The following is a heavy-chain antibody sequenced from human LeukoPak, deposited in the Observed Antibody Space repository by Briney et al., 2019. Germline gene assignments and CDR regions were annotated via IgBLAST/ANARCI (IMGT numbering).Heavy chain of an antibody. J-gene: IGHJ6*03. D-gene: IGHD2-15*01. V-gene: IGHV3-23*01. Sequence: TGGSLRLSCAASGFTFSTFAIHWVRQAPGKGLEWVSAISGSGESSYYADSVTGRFTISRDNSKNTLYLQMNSLRAEDTAVYYCAKGSGGSCYSSMDVWGKGITVTVSS. CDR1: GFTFSTFA. CDR2: ISGSGESS. CDR3: AKGSGGSCYSSMDV.